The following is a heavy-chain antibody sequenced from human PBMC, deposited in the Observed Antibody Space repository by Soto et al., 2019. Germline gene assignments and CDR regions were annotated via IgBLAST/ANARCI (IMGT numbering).Heavy chain of an antibody. V-gene: IGHV3-7*01. J-gene: IGHJ4*02. D-gene: IGHD4-17*01. CDR3: ARRGDDFDS. CDR1: GFIFNSYW. CDR2: IKEDGSET. Sequence: EVQLVESGGGLVQPGGSLRVSCTASGFIFNSYWMSWVRQAPGKGLEWVANIKEDGSETYYVDSVKGRFTISRDNAKNSLYLQMHSLRAEDTAVYYCARRGDDFDSWDQGTQVTVAS.